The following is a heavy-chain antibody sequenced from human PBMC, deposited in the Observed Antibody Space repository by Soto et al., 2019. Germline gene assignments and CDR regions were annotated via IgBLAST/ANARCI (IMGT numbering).Heavy chain of an antibody. V-gene: IGHV1-69*01. CDR1: GGTLSSYA. Sequence: QVQLVQSGAEVKKPGSSVKVSCKASGGTLSSYAINWVRQAPGQGLEWMGGIVPIFGSANYAPKFQGRVTITADESTSTAYMELSSLSSEDTAVYYCAGTIAIPYYHGMDVWGQGTTVIVSS. CDR3: AGTIAIPYYHGMDV. CDR2: IVPIFGSA. D-gene: IGHD6-13*01. J-gene: IGHJ6*02.